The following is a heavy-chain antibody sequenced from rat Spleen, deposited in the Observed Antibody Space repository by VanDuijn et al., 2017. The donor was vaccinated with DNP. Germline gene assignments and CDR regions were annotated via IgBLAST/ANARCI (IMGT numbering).Heavy chain of an antibody. CDR1: GFTFSVFS. J-gene: IGHJ2*01. V-gene: IGHV5-46*01. CDR3: ARHELSHGPFDY. Sequence: EVQLVESGGGLVQSGRSMTLSCAASGFTFSVFSMAWVRQTPTKSLEWVATISSRDDFPYYRDSVKGRFTVSRNNAKNTLYLQMNNLRSDDTATYYCARHELSHGPFDYWGQGVMVTVSS. CDR2: ISSRDDFP.